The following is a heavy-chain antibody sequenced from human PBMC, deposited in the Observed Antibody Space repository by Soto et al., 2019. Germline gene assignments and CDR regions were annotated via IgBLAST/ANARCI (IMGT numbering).Heavy chain of an antibody. CDR1: GESISSSSYY. V-gene: IGHV4-39*01. Sequence: SETLSLTCIVSGESISSSSYYWGWIRQPPGKGLEWIGSIYHSGRTYYNPSLKSRVSISIDTSKNQFSLKLSSVTAADTTLYYCARQRTTVATQAYFDYWGQGALVIVSS. D-gene: IGHD1-1*01. CDR3: ARQRTTVATQAYFDY. J-gene: IGHJ4*02. CDR2: IYHSGRT.